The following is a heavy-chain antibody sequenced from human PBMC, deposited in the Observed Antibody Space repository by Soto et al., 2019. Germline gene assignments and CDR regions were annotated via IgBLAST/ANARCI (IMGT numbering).Heavy chain of an antibody. D-gene: IGHD3-22*01. CDR3: VKDYYDSSGFRGGYGMDV. Sequence: EVQLLESGGGLVQPGGSLRLSCAASGFTFSSYGMRWVRQAPGKGLVWASAISGSVGSTYYADSVKGRFTISRDNSKNTLYLKMNSLRAEDTAVYYCVKDYYDSSGFRGGYGMDVWGQGTTVTVSS. J-gene: IGHJ6*02. CDR1: GFTFSSYG. CDR2: ISGSVGST. V-gene: IGHV3-23*01.